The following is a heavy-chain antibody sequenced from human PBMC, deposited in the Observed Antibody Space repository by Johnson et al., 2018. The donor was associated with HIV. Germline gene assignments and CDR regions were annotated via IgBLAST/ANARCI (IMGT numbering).Heavy chain of an antibody. D-gene: IGHD6-19*01. CDR3: AKDIASGYTNGGTLDI. Sequence: VQLVESGGGLVQPGGSLRLSCAASGFIFDDYGMSWVRQAPGKGLEWVSGINWNGGSTGYADSVKGRFIISRDNAKNSLYLQMNSLRPEDTGLYYCAKDIASGYTNGGTLDIWGQGTMVTVSS. V-gene: IGHV3-20*04. J-gene: IGHJ3*02. CDR1: GFIFDDYG. CDR2: INWNGGST.